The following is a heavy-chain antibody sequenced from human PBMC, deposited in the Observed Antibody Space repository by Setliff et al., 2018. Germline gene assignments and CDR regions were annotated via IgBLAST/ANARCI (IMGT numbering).Heavy chain of an antibody. Sequence: GGSLRLSCAASGFTFSNYAMIWVRQAPGKGLEWVSGISGNGDNTYYADSVKGRFTISRDNSKNTLYLQMNNLRGEDTAVYYCAKGRGSSFAAQNYWGQGTLVTVSS. J-gene: IGHJ4*02. CDR1: GFTFSNYA. CDR2: ISGNGDNT. D-gene: IGHD6-6*01. CDR3: AKGRGSSFAAQNY. V-gene: IGHV3-23*01.